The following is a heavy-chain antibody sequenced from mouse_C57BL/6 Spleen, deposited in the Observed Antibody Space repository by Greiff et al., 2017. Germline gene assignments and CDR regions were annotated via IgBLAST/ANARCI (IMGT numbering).Heavy chain of an antibody. J-gene: IGHJ2*01. CDR3: ARGLYYGNFDY. CDR1: GYTFTSYW. CDR2: IDPSDSYT. D-gene: IGHD2-1*01. V-gene: IGHV1-59*01. Sequence: QVQLQQPGAELVRPGTSVKLSCKASGYTFTSYWMHWVKQRPGQGLEWIGVIDPSDSYTNYNQKFKGKATLTVDTSSSTAYMQLSSLTSEDSAVYYCARGLYYGNFDYWGQGTTLTVSS.